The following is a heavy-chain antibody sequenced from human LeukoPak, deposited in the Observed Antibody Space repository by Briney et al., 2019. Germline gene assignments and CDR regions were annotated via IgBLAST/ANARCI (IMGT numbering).Heavy chain of an antibody. J-gene: IGHJ3*02. CDR1: GYTFTIYY. CDR2: INPNSGGT. Sequence: ASVKLSCKSSGYTFTIYYMHWGRQAPGQGLELMGRINPNSGGTNYAQKFQGRVTMTRDTSISTPYMELSRLRSDDTAVYYCARVGWPLEYAFDIWGQGTMVTVSS. V-gene: IGHV1-2*06. D-gene: IGHD1-26*01. CDR3: ARVGWPLEYAFDI.